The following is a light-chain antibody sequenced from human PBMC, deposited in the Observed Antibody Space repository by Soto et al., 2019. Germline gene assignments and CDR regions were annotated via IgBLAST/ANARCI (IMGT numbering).Light chain of an antibody. CDR1: SNDVGAYNY. J-gene: IGLJ1*01. V-gene: IGLV2-11*01. CDR3: SSYTSSSTPCV. CDR2: DVS. Sequence: QSALTQPHSVSGSPGQSVLVSCTGTSNDVGAYNYVSWYQQHPGKAPKLVIYDVSKRPSGVPARFSGSKSGNTASLTISGLQAEDEADYYCSSYTSSSTPCVFGTGTKLTVL.